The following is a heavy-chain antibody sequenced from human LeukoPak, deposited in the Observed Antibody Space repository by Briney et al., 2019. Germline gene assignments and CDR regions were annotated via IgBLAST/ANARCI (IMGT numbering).Heavy chain of an antibody. CDR3: ARPINRIAAAYIDI. J-gene: IGHJ3*02. CDR2: IYYSGST. V-gene: IGHV4-38-2*01. Sequence: SETLSLTCAVSGYSISSGYYWGWIRQPPGKGLEWIGSIYYSGSTYYNPSLKSRVTISVDTSKNQFSLKLSSVTAADTAVYYCARPINRIAAAYIDIWGQGTMVTVSS. D-gene: IGHD6-13*01. CDR1: GYSISSGYY.